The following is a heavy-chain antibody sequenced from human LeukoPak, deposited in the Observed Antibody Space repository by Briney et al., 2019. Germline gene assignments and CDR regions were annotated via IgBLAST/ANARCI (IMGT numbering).Heavy chain of an antibody. D-gene: IGHD4-23*01. CDR1: GGTFSSYA. V-gene: IGHV1-69*13. CDR2: IIPIFGTA. CDR3: ARDDTQGHDCGGNVGDY. J-gene: IGHJ4*02. Sequence: SVKVSCKASGGTFSSYAISWVRQAPGQGLEWMGGIIPIFGTANYAQKFQGRVTITADESTSTAYMELSSLRSEDTAVYYCARDDTQGHDCGGNVGDYWGQGTLVTVSS.